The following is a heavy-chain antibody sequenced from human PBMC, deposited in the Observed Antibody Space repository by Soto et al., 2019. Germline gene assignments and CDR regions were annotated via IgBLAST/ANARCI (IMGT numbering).Heavy chain of an antibody. D-gene: IGHD2-2*01. CDR1: GFTFISYA. Sequence: PGGSLRVSCAASGFTFISYAMSWVRQAPGKGLEWVSAISGSGGSTYYADSVKGRFTISRDNSKNTLYLQMNSLRAEDTAVYYCAKESVVVPAAPTRFDYWGQGTLVTVSS. J-gene: IGHJ4*02. V-gene: IGHV3-23*01. CDR3: AKESVVVPAAPTRFDY. CDR2: ISGSGGST.